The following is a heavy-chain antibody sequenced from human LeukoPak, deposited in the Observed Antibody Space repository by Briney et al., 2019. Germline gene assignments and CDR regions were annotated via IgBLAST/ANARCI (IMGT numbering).Heavy chain of an antibody. Sequence: ASVKVSCKASGGTFSSYAISWVRQAPGQGLEWMGGIIPIFGTANYAQKFQGRVTITADESTSTAYMEPSSLRSEDTAVYYCARSPDSYGFHPFDYWGQGTLVTVSS. J-gene: IGHJ4*02. CDR2: IIPIFGTA. CDR1: GGTFSSYA. D-gene: IGHD5-18*01. V-gene: IGHV1-69*13. CDR3: ARSPDSYGFHPFDY.